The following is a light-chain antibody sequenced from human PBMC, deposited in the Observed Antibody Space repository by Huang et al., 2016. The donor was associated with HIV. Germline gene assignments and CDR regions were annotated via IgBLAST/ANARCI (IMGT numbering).Light chain of an antibody. CDR1: QGISSF. CDR2: AAS. V-gene: IGKV1-9*01. J-gene: IGKJ4*01. CDR3: QQLDSYSPLT. Sequence: IQLTQSPSSLSASVGDRVTITCRASQGISSFLAWYQQKPGKAPNLLIYAASTLHTWVPSRFSVSGSGTDFTLTISSLQPEDSATYYCQQLDSYSPLTFGGGTKVEIK.